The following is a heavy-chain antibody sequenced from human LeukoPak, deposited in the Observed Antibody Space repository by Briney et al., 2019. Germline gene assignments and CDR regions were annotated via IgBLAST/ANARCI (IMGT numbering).Heavy chain of an antibody. CDR1: GYTFTSYG. CDR3: ARGQYQPSGSFDY. Sequence: ASVKVSCKASGYTFTSYGISWVRQAPGQGLEWMGRINPNSGGTNYAQKFQGRVTMTRDTSISTAYMELSRLRSDDTAVYYCARGQYQPSGSFDYWGQGTLVTVSS. J-gene: IGHJ4*02. CDR2: INPNSGGT. V-gene: IGHV1-2*06. D-gene: IGHD2-2*01.